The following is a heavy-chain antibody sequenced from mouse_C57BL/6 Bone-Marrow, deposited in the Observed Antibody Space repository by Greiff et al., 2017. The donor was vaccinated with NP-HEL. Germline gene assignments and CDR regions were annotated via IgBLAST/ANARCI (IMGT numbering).Heavy chain of an antibody. CDR3: ARGSYYYGSSFAWFAY. Sequence: QVQLKQPGAELVKPGASVKMSCKASGYTFTSYWITWVKQRPGQGLEWIGDIYPGSGSTNYNEKFKSKATLTVDTSSSTAYMQLSSLTSEDSAVYYCARGSYYYGSSFAWFAYWGQGTLVTGSA. CDR1: GYTFTSYW. J-gene: IGHJ3*01. V-gene: IGHV1-55*01. CDR2: IYPGSGST. D-gene: IGHD1-1*01.